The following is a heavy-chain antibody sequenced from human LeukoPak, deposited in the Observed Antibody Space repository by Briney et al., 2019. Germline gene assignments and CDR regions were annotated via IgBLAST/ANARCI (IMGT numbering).Heavy chain of an antibody. CDR2: IKQDGSEK. CDR3: ARIRSSWFDYMDV. CDR1: GFTFSSYW. D-gene: IGHD6-13*01. Sequence: GGSLRLSCAASGFTFSSYWISWVRQAPGKGLEWVANIKQDGSEKYYVDSVKGRFTISRDNAKNSLYLQMNSLRAEDTAVYYCARIRSSWFDYMDVWGKGTTVTVSS. J-gene: IGHJ6*03. V-gene: IGHV3-7*01.